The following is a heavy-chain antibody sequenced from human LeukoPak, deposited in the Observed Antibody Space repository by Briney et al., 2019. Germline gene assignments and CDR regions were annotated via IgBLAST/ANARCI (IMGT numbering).Heavy chain of an antibody. J-gene: IGHJ4*02. V-gene: IGHV3-48*03. CDR3: AGVGGTYSSSFPFDY. Sequence: PGGSLRLSCAASGFAFSSYEMNWVRQAPRRRVQWGSYISSSGGTIYYAASVKGRFTISRDNAKNSLYLQMNSLRAEDTAVYYCAGVGGTYSSSFPFDYWGQGTLVTVSS. CDR2: ISSSGGTI. CDR1: GFAFSSYE. D-gene: IGHD6-13*01.